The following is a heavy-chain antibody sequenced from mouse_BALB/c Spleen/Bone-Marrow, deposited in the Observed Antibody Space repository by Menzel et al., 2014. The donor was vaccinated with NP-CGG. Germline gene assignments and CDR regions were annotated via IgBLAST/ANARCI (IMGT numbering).Heavy chain of an antibody. D-gene: IGHD1-1*01. CDR1: GYSITSGYY. CDR2: ISYDGSN. CDR3: ARGFITTVVPFAY. J-gene: IGHJ3*01. V-gene: IGHV3-6*02. Sequence: ESGPGLVKPSQSLSLTCSVTGYSITSGYYWNWIRQFPGNKLEWMGYISYDGSNDSNPSLKNRISITRDTSKNQFFLKLNSVTTEATATYYCARGFITTVVPFAYWGQGTLVTVSA.